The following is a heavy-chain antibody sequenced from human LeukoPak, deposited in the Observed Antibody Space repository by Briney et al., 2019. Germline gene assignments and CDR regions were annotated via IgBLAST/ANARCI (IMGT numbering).Heavy chain of an antibody. V-gene: IGHV3-23*01. CDR3: ARGLYYYGSGSYSHYYYYGMDV. D-gene: IGHD3-10*01. J-gene: IGHJ6*02. Sequence: GGSLRLSCAASGFTFSSYAMSWVRQAPGKGLEWVSAISGSGGSTYYADSVKGRFTISRDNSKNTLYLQMNSLRAEDTAVYYCARGLYYYGSGSYSHYYYYGMDVWGQGTTVTVSS. CDR2: ISGSGGST. CDR1: GFTFSSYA.